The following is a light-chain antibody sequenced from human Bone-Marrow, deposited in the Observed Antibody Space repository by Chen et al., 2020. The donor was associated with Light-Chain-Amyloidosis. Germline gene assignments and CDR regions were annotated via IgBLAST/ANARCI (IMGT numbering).Light chain of an antibody. Sequence: DIQMTQSPSSLSLSIGDRVTITCQASQDISHYLNWYQQKPGKAPKLLIYDASNLETGVPSRFSGSGFATDFTFTISSLLPEDIATYYCQQYNNLPLTFGGGTKVEIK. CDR1: QDISHY. CDR2: DAS. V-gene: IGKV1-33*01. J-gene: IGKJ4*01. CDR3: QQYNNLPLT.